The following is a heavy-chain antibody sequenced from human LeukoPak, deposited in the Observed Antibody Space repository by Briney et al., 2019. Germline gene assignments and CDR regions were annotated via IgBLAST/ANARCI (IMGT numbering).Heavy chain of an antibody. D-gene: IGHD3-10*01. Sequence: GGSLRLSCVGSKFTVSDNCMSWVRQAPGKGLEWVSVIYSDGTTFYSDSVKGRFTISRDNSKNILYLQMNSLRAEDTAVYYCARGRIYFGSGRDLTDARLFYYYGMDVWGQGTTVTVSS. CDR1: KFTVSDNC. V-gene: IGHV3-53*01. CDR2: IYSDGTT. J-gene: IGHJ6*02. CDR3: ARGRIYFGSGRDLTDARLFYYYGMDV.